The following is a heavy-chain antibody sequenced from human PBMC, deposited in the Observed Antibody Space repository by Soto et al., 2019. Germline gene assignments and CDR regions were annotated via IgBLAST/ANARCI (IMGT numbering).Heavy chain of an antibody. J-gene: IGHJ4*02. V-gene: IGHV4-30-4*01. CDR1: GGSISSGDYY. D-gene: IGHD3-9*01. CDR3: ASLLRYFDWSPGIYDY. Sequence: PSETLSLTCTVSGGSISSGDYYWSWIRQPPGKGLEWIGYIYYSGSTYYNPSLKSRVTISVDTSKNQFSLKLSSVTAADTAVYNCASLLRYFDWSPGIYDYWGQGTQVTVSS. CDR2: IYYSGST.